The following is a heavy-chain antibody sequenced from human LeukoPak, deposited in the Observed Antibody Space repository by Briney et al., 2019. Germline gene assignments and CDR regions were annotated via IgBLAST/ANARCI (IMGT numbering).Heavy chain of an antibody. CDR1: GNTFTDYY. V-gene: IGHV1-2*02. CDR3: ARDKDGMDV. CDR2: INPKSGGT. D-gene: IGHD2-15*01. J-gene: IGHJ6*02. Sequence: ASVKVSCKASGNTFTDYYMNWVRQAPGQGVEWIGWINPKSGGTNYAQKFQGRLTMTSDTSTIIADIELYKLRSDGSAVYYCARDKDGMDVWGQATTVTVSS.